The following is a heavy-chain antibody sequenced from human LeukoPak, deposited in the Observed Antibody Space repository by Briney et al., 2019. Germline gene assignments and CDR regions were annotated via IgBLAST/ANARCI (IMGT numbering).Heavy chain of an antibody. CDR1: GYTFTSYA. Sequence: ASVKVSCKASGYTFTSYAMHWVRQAPGQRLEWMGWINAGNGNTKYSQEFQGRVTITRDTSASTAYMELSSLRSEYMAVYYCARDNYPPYYDFWSGYYDWFDPWGQGTLVTVSS. V-gene: IGHV1-3*03. CDR3: ARDNYPPYYDFWSGYYDWFDP. J-gene: IGHJ5*02. CDR2: INAGNGNT. D-gene: IGHD3-3*01.